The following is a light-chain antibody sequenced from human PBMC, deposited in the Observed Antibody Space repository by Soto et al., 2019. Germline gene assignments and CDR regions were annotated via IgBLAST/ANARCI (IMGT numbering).Light chain of an antibody. V-gene: IGKV4-1*01. CDR2: WAS. CDR1: QSVLYSSNNKNY. J-gene: IGKJ1*01. Sequence: DIVMTQSPDSLAVSLGERATINCKSSQSVLYSSNNKNYLAWYQQKPGQPPKALIYWASTRVSGVPDRFSGSGSGTDFTLTISSLQAEDVAVYYCQQYYTTPWTFGQGTKVDIK. CDR3: QQYYTTPWT.